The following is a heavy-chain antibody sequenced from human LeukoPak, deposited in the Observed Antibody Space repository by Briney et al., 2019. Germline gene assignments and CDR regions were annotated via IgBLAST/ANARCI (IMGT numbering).Heavy chain of an antibody. CDR1: GYTFTGYY. CDR3: ATDRHTSGWTPFQH. D-gene: IGHD6-19*01. CDR2: INSNSGDT. V-gene: IGHV1-2*02. J-gene: IGHJ1*01. Sequence: GASVKVSCKASGYTFTGYYMHWVRQAPGQGLEWMGWINSNSGDTNYAQKFQGRVTLTRDTSIDTAYMELSSLRSDDTAVYYCATDRHTSGWTPFQHWGQGTLVTVSS.